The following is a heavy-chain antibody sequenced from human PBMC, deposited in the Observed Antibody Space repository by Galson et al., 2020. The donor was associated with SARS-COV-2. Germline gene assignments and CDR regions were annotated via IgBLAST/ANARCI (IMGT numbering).Heavy chain of an antibody. CDR1: GSIFSDYY. Sequence: GRSLRLSCTPSGSIFSDYYMSWVRPAPRKVLEWVSSISSSSSYKYYADSVKGRLTVSRDNAKRSLFLQLNSLGVEDTATYYCARDMHCPGGGCMFYGFDVWGRGTTVIVSS. CDR3: ARDMHCPGGGCMFYGFDV. CDR2: ISSSSSYK. J-gene: IGHJ6*02. V-gene: IGHV3-21*01. D-gene: IGHD2-8*02.